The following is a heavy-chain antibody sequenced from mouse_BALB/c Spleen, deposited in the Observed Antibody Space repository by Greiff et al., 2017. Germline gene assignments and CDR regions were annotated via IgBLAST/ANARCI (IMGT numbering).Heavy chain of an antibody. CDR3: ARNDDD. J-gene: IGHJ2*01. CDR1: GYTFTSYW. Sequence: QVQLKQSGAELARPGASVKLSCKASGYTFTSYWMQWVKQRPGQGLEWIGAIYPGDGDTRYTQKFKGKATLTADKSSSTAYMQLSSLASEDSAVYYCARNDDDWGQGTTLTVSS. CDR2: IYPGDGDT. V-gene: IGHV1-87*01.